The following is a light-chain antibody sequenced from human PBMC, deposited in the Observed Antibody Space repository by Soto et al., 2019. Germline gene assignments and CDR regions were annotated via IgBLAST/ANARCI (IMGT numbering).Light chain of an antibody. V-gene: IGKV3-20*01. CDR2: GAS. Sequence: EIVLTQSPGTLSLSPGERATLSCRASQSVSSSYLAWYQQKPGQAPRLLIYGASSRATGIPDRFSGSGSGTDFTLTISRLEPEDFAVYYCQQYPETFGQGTKLEIK. J-gene: IGKJ2*01. CDR3: QQYPET. CDR1: QSVSSSY.